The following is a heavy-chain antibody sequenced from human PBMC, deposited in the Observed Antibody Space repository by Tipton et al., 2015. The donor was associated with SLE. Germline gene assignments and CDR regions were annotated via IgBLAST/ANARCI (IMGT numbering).Heavy chain of an antibody. Sequence: TLSLTCAVYGGSFSGYYWSWIRQPPGEGLEWIGEINHRGSTNYNPSLKSRITISVDTSKNQFSLKLNSVTAADTAVYYCARSPGTARAEYFHHWGQGTLVTVSS. CDR3: ARSPGTARAEYFHH. J-gene: IGHJ1*01. CDR2: INHRGST. CDR1: GGSFSGYY. V-gene: IGHV4-34*01. D-gene: IGHD1-14*01.